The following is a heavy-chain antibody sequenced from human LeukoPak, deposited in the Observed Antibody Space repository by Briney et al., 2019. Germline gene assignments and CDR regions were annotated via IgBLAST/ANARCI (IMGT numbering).Heavy chain of an antibody. D-gene: IGHD5-24*01. J-gene: IGHJ6*02. Sequence: PGGSLRLSCAASGFTFSNSAMNWVRQAPGKGLEWVTTIGDSGGGIHYADSVKGRFTISRDNSKNTLYLQMSSVRAEDTAVYYCVRSYNMDVWGQGTTVTVSS. CDR2: IGDSGGGI. CDR1: GFTFSNSA. V-gene: IGHV3-23*01. CDR3: VRSYNMDV.